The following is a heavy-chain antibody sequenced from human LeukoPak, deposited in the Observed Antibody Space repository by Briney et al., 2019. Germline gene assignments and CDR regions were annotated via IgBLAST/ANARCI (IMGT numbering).Heavy chain of an antibody. Sequence: GGSLRLSCAASGFMFSSNRMSWVRLAPGKGLEWVANIKEDGTETYYVDSVKGRFTISRDNAKNSLYLQMNSLRVEDTAVYYCAKEGRSLQTYWGQGTLVTVSS. J-gene: IGHJ4*02. CDR1: GFMFSSNR. CDR3: AKEGRSLQTY. CDR2: IKEDGTET. V-gene: IGHV3-7*03. D-gene: IGHD5-24*01.